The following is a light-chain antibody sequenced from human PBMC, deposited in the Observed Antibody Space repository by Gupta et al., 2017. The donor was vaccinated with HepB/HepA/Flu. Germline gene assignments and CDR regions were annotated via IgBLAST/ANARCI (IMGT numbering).Light chain of an antibody. CDR3: QQEGSSPLT. CDR1: QSVRSSY. Sequence: EIVLTQSPGTLSLSPGERATLSCRASQSVRSSYLAWYQQKPGQAPRLLIYGASSRATGIPDRFSGSGSGTEFTLTISRLEPEDFAVYYCQQEGSSPLTFGGGTKVEIK. CDR2: GAS. J-gene: IGKJ4*01. V-gene: IGKV3-20*01.